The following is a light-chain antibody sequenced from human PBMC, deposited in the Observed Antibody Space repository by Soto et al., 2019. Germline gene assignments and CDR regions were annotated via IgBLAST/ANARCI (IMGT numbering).Light chain of an antibody. CDR3: CSYADSITQ. CDR2: EVS. CDR1: SSDVGSYNV. V-gene: IGLV2-23*02. Sequence: QSALTQPASVSGSPGQSITISCTGTSSDVGSYNVVSWYQQHPGKAPKLMIYEVSKRPSGVSNRFSGSDCGNTASPTISGLQAEDEADYYSCSYADSITQFGGGTKLTVL. J-gene: IGLJ2*01.